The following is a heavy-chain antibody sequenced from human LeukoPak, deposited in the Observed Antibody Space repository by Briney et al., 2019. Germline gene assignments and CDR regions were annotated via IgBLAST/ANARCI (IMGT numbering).Heavy chain of an antibody. D-gene: IGHD5-24*01. V-gene: IGHV4-59*01. J-gene: IGHJ4*02. CDR1: GGSISSYY. CDR3: ARGGDGYNFMFDY. Sequence: SETLSLTCTVSGGSISSYYWSWIRQPRAKGLEWIGYIYYSGSTNYNPSLKSRVTISVDTSKNQFSLKLSSVTAADTAVYYCARGGDGYNFMFDYWGQGTLVTVSS. CDR2: IYYSGST.